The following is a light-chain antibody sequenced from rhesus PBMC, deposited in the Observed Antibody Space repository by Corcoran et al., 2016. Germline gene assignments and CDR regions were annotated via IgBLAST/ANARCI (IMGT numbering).Light chain of an antibody. CDR3: QHNYGTPFT. Sequence: DIQMTQSPSSLSASVGDRVTITCRASENVNNYLNWYQQKPGKAPKLLIYKASTMQSGVPSRFSGSGSGTDYTFPISSLQSEDVATYSCQHNYGTPFTFGPGTKLDIK. CDR2: KAS. CDR1: ENVNNY. J-gene: IGKJ3*01. V-gene: IGKV1-74*01.